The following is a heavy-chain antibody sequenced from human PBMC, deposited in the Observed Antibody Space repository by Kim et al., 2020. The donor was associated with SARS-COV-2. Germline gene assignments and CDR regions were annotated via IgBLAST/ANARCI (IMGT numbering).Heavy chain of an antibody. CDR2: IGGSGSPI. J-gene: IGHJ4*02. D-gene: IGHD3-10*01. Sequence: GGSLRLFCVVSGFTFSSYEMNWVRQAPGKGLEWVSYIGGSGSPIYYTDSVKGRFTISRDNAKNSLYLQMSSLRAEDTGVYYCVTSRGVRGSGGQGTLVTVSS. CDR1: GFTFSSYE. V-gene: IGHV3-48*03. CDR3: VTSRGVRGS.